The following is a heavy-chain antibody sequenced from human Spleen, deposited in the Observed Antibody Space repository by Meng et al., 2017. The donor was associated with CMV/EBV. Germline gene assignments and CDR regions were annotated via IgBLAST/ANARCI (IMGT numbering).Heavy chain of an antibody. D-gene: IGHD3-10*01. V-gene: IGHV4-59*01. CDR3: ARDAYQSGSYSLFG. J-gene: IGHJ4*02. CDR1: GGSINSYN. Sequence: GSLRLSCTVSGGSINSYNWSWIRKPPGKGLEWVGYLYYSGITKYNHSLKSRVTISVDKSKNQFSLNLSSVTAADTAVYYCARDAYQSGSYSLFGWGQGTLVTVSS. CDR2: LYYSGIT.